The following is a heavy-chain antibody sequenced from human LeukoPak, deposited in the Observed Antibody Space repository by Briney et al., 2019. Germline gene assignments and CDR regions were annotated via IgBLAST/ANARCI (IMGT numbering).Heavy chain of an antibody. CDR2: INHSGST. Sequence: PSETLSLTCAVYGGSFSGYYWSWIRQPPGKGLEWIGEINHSGSTNYNPSLKSRVTISVDTSKNQFSLKLSSVTAADTAVYYCARGPIAVAGGEFDYWGQGTLVTVSS. CDR1: GGSFSGYY. V-gene: IGHV4-34*01. CDR3: ARGPIAVAGGEFDY. D-gene: IGHD6-19*01. J-gene: IGHJ4*02.